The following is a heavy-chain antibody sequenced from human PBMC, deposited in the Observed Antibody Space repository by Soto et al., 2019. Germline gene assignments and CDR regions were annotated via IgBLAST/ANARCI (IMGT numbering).Heavy chain of an antibody. J-gene: IGHJ4*02. CDR2: IIPIFGTA. CDR3: ARQRYGGNSGPHFDY. CDR1: GGTFSSYA. Sequence: GASVKVSCKASGGTFSSYAISWVRQAPGQGLEWMGGIIPIFGTANYAQKFQGRVTITADESTSTAYMELSSLRSEDTAMYYCARQRYGGNSGPHFDYWGQGTLVTVSS. D-gene: IGHD2-21*02. V-gene: IGHV1-69*13.